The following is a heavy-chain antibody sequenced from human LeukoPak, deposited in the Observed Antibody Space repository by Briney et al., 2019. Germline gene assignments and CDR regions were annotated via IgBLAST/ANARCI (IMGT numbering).Heavy chain of an antibody. V-gene: IGHV4-59*01. CDR3: ARVDYDSSGPYYFDY. Sequence: SATLSLTCTVSGGSISSYYWSWIRQPPGKGLEWIGYIYYSGSTNYNPSLKSRVTISVDTSKNQFSLKLSSVTAADTAVYYCARVDYDSSGPYYFDYWGQGTLVTVSS. CDR2: IYYSGST. J-gene: IGHJ4*02. D-gene: IGHD3-22*01. CDR1: GGSISSYY.